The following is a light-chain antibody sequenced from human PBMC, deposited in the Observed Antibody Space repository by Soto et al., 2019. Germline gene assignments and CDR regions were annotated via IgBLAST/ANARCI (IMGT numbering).Light chain of an antibody. J-gene: IGLJ3*02. V-gene: IGLV2-14*01. Sequence: QSVLTQPASVSGSPGQSITISCTGTSSDVGGYNYVSWYQQHPGKAPKLMIYEVSNRPSGVSNRFFCSNSGNTASLTIAGVQAEDEAGWYCRSYASSSTWVFGGGTKLTVL. CDR3: RSYASSSTWV. CDR1: SSDVGGYNY. CDR2: EVS.